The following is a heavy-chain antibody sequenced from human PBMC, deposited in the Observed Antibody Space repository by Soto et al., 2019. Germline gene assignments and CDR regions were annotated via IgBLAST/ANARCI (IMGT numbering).Heavy chain of an antibody. CDR2: ISGSGTTA. Sequence: PGGSLRLSCAASGFIFSSYAMSWVRQAPGKGLEWVSAISGSGTTAYYADSVKGRFTFSRDNSKKTMYLQMNSLRAEDTAVYYCAKTTDGWFSAFEIWGQGTMVTGS. CDR1: GFIFSSYA. CDR3: AKTTDGWFSAFEI. V-gene: IGHV3-23*01. J-gene: IGHJ3*02. D-gene: IGHD6-19*01.